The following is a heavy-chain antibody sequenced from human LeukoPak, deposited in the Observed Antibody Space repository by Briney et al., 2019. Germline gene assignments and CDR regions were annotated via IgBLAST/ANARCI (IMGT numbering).Heavy chain of an antibody. Sequence: GGPLRLSCAASGFTFSNYAMHWVRQAPGKGLEWVALISYDGSVEKNAASVKGRFTISRDNSKNTLYLQMNSLRTEDTAVYYCARALGSSWDSSLDSWGQGTLVPVSS. J-gene: IGHJ4*02. CDR2: ISYDGSVE. D-gene: IGHD6-13*01. CDR3: ARALGSSWDSSLDS. V-gene: IGHV3-30*04. CDR1: GFTFSNYA.